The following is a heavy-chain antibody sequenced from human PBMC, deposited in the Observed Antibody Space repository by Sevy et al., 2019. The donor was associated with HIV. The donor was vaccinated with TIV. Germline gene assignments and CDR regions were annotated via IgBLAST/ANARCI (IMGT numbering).Heavy chain of an antibody. J-gene: IGHJ3*01. V-gene: IGHV3-23*01. Sequence: GGSLRLSCAASGFTFNTHAMNWVRQAPGKGLEWVSVISATGSSTYYADSVKGRFTISSDNAKNTLYLQMISLTADDTAVYYCAKALNPALESMIEVIFRTLKGFDVWGQGTMVTVSS. CDR2: ISATGSST. CDR1: GFTFNTHA. D-gene: IGHD3-22*01. CDR3: AKALNPALESMIEVIFRTLKGFDV.